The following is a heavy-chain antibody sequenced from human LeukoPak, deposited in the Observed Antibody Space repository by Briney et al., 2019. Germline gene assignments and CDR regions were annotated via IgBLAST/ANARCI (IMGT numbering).Heavy chain of an antibody. CDR2: IIPIFGTA. D-gene: IGHD3-10*01. J-gene: IGHJ6*02. CDR1: GGTFSSYA. Sequence: SVKVSCKASGGTFSSYAISWVRQAPGQGLEWMGGIIPIFGTANYAQKFQGRVTITADESTSTAYMELSSLRSEDTAVYYCAALGGSGSYYYYYGMDVWGQGTTVTVSS. CDR3: AALGGSGSYYYYYGMDV. V-gene: IGHV1-69*13.